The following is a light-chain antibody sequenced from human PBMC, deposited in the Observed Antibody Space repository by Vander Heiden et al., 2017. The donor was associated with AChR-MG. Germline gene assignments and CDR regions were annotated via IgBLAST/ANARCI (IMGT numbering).Light chain of an antibody. CDR1: QSISSY. Sequence: DIQMTQSPSSLSASVGDRVTITCRASQSISSYLNWYQQKPGKAPKLLIYAASSLQSGVPSRFSGSGSGTDFTLTISSLQPEDFATYYCQQSSSTPRTFGPGTKVEI. J-gene: IGKJ1*01. CDR2: AAS. V-gene: IGKV1-39*01. CDR3: QQSSSTPRT.